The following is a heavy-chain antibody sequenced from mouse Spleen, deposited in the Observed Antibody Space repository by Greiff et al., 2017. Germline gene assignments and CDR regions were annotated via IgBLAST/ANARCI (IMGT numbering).Heavy chain of an antibody. CDR3: ARRGGTRYFDV. CDR1: GFTFSSYA. V-gene: IGHV5-9-3*01. D-gene: IGHD4-1*01. CDR2: ISSGGSYT. J-gene: IGHJ1*01. Sequence: EVQRVESGGGLVKPGGSLKLSCAASGFTFSSYAMYWVRQTPEKRLEWVATISSGGSYTYYPDSVKGRFTISRDNAKNTLYLQMSSLRSEDTAMYYCARRGGTRYFDVWGAGTTVTVSS.